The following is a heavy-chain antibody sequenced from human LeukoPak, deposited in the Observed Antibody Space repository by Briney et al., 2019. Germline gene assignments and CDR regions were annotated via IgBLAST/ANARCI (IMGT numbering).Heavy chain of an antibody. CDR1: AGSVSSGSYY. D-gene: IGHD3-10*01. CDR2: IYYSGST. Sequence: SETLSLTCTVSAGSVSSGSYYWSWIRQPPGKGLEWIGYIYYSGSTYYNPSLKSRVTISVDTSKNQFSLKLSSVTAADTAVYYCARRPSMVRGVIGFDYWGQGTLVTVSS. J-gene: IGHJ4*02. V-gene: IGHV4-61*01. CDR3: ARRPSMVRGVIGFDY.